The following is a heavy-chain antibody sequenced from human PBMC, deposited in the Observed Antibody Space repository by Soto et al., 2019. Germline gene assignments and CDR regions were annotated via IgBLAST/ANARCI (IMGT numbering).Heavy chain of an antibody. CDR2: IIPIFETP. CDR3: AKRRPPVDCGTASCYRAPYYYGLDA. J-gene: IGHJ6*02. CDR1: GGTFSRNT. V-gene: IGHV1-69*13. Sequence: VASVKVSCKASGGTFSRNTISWVRQAPGQGLEWMGGIIPIFETPNYAQKFQGRVTITADESTSTAYMELSSLRSDDTAVYYCAKRRPPVDCGTASCYRAPYYYGLDAWG. D-gene: IGHD2-2*01.